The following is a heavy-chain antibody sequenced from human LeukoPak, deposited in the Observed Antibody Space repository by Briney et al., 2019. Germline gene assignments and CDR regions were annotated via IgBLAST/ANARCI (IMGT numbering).Heavy chain of an antibody. D-gene: IGHD2-8*01. J-gene: IGHJ4*02. CDR2: IYYTGST. CDR1: GGSIRSYY. V-gene: IGHV4-59*08. CDR3: ARHDCSNGECHKDFDY. Sequence: SETLSLTCTVSGGSIRSYYWSWIRQPPGKGLEWVAYIYYTGSTNYNPSLKGRVTISLDTSKNQFSLKLSSVTAADTAVYYCARHDCSNGECHKDFDYWGQGTLVTVSS.